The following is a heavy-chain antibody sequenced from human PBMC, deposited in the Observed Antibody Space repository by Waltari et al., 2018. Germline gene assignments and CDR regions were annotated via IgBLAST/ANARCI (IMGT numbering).Heavy chain of an antibody. J-gene: IGHJ4*02. CDR2: IAYDGSNK. V-gene: IGHV3-30*06. Sequence: QVQLVKSGGGVVKPGRSLRLTCAASGFIVRRNGMHWVRQAPGKGLEWVAVIAYDGSNKYYAASVKGRFTISRDNSKNTLYLQLHSLSAEDTAVYYCARAGIAAARFDYWGQGTLVTVSS. CDR1: GFIVRRNG. CDR3: ARAGIAAARFDY. D-gene: IGHD6-13*01.